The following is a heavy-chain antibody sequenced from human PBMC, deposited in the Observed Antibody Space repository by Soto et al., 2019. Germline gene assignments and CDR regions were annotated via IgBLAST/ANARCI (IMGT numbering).Heavy chain of an antibody. V-gene: IGHV1-3*01. CDR1: GYTFTSYA. CDR2: INAGNGNT. J-gene: IGHJ4*02. D-gene: IGHD4-4*01. Sequence: QVQLVQSGAEVKKPGASVKVYCKASGYTFTSYAMHWVRQAPGQRDEWMGWINAGNGNTKYSQKFQGRVTITRDTSASTAYMELSSLRSADTAVYYCARRTVFTLDYWGQGTLVTVAS. CDR3: ARRTVFTLDY.